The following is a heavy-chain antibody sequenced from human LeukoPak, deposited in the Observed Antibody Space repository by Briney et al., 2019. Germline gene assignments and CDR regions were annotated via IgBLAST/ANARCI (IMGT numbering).Heavy chain of an antibody. J-gene: IGHJ4*02. CDR2: ISSSSSTI. D-gene: IGHD1-7*01. V-gene: IGHV3-48*01. CDR3: ASWELSGGDY. CDR1: GFTFNSYA. Sequence: GGSLRLSCAASGFTFNSYAMIWVRQAPGKGLEWVSYISSSSSTIYYADSVKGRFTISRDNAKNSLYLQMNSLRAEDTAVYYCASWELSGGDYWGQGTLVTVSS.